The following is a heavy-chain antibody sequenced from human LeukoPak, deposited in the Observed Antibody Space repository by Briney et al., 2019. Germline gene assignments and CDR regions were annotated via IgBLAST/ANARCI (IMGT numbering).Heavy chain of an antibody. D-gene: IGHD3-22*01. CDR2: INPNSGGT. CDR1: GYTFTGYY. V-gene: IGHV1-2*04. CDR3: AREVYYYDSSGYYPLDY. Sequence: GASVKVSCKASGYTFTGYYMHWVRQAPGQGLEWMGWINPNSGGTNYAQKFQGWVTMTRDTSISTAYMELSRLRSDDTAVYYCAREVYYYDSSGYYPLDYWGQGTLVTVSS. J-gene: IGHJ4*02.